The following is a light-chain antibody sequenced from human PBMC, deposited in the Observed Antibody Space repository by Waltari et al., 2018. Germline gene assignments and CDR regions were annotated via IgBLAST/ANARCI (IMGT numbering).Light chain of an antibody. Sequence: QSVLTQPPSVSGAPGQRVSIPCTGSMSNIGAGYAVTWHPQLPGTAPKVLIYDNTKRPSGVPDRFSGSKSGASASLAITGLRPEDEADYYCQSYDTTFVVFGAGTKLTVL. CDR1: MSNIGAGYA. CDR3: QSYDTTFVV. CDR2: DNT. J-gene: IGLJ2*01. V-gene: IGLV1-40*01.